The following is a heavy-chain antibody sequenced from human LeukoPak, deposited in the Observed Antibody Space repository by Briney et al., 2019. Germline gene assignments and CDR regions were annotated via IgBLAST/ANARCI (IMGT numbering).Heavy chain of an antibody. CDR1: GGSISSNNYY. V-gene: IGHV4-39*07. D-gene: IGHD3-10*01. CDR3: ARRRIWFGETREDY. CDR2: IYYSGST. Sequence: SETLSLTCTVSGGSISSNNYYWGWIRQPPGKGLEWIGSIYYSGSTYYNPSLKSRVTISVDTSKNQFSLKLSSVTAADTAVYYCARRRIWFGETREDYWGQGTLVTVSS. J-gene: IGHJ4*02.